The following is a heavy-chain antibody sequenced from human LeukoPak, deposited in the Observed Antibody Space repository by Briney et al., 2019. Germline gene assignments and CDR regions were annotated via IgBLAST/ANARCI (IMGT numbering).Heavy chain of an antibody. J-gene: IGHJ4*02. Sequence: ASVTVSCRVSGYTLTELSMHWVRQAPGKGLEWMGGFDPEDGETIYAQEFQGRVTMTEDTSTDTAYMELSSLRSEDTAVYYCARLDPNYYGLSWGQGTLVTVSS. CDR1: GYTLTELS. D-gene: IGHD3-10*01. CDR3: ARLDPNYYGLS. CDR2: FDPEDGET. V-gene: IGHV1-24*01.